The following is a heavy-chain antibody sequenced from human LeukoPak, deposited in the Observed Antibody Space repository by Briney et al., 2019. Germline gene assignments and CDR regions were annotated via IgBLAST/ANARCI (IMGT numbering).Heavy chain of an antibody. CDR1: GFTFSSYA. V-gene: IGHV3-23*01. CDR2: ISGSGGST. D-gene: IGHD3-16*01. CDR3: ARGLWGTYYFDY. Sequence: AGGSLRLSCAASGFTFSSYAMSWVRQAPGKGLEWVSAISGSGGSTYYADSVEGRFTISRDNSKNTLYLQMNSLRAEDTAVYYCARGLWGTYYFDYWGQGTLVTVSS. J-gene: IGHJ4*02.